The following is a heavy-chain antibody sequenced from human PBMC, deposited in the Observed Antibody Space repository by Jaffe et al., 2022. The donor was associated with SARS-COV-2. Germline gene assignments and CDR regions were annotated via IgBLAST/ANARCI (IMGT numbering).Heavy chain of an antibody. CDR3: AKDRRPYSNYDGMDV. CDR1: GFTFDDYA. Sequence: EVQLVESGGGLVQPGRSLRLSCAASGFTFDDYAMHWVRQAPGKGLEWVSGISWNSGSIGYADSVKGRFTISRDNAKNSLYLQMNSLRAEDTALYYCAKDRRPYSNYDGMDVWGQGTTVTVSS. V-gene: IGHV3-9*01. J-gene: IGHJ6*02. CDR2: ISWNSGSI. D-gene: IGHD4-4*01.